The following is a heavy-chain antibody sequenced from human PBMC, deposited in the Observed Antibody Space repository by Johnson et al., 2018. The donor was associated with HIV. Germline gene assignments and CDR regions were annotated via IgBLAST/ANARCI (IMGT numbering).Heavy chain of an antibody. V-gene: IGHV3-30*04. D-gene: IGHD6-6*01. CDR3: ARESELLSSSDAFDI. CDR2: ISYDGSNK. CDR1: GFTFSSYA. J-gene: IGHJ3*02. Sequence: QMLLVESGGGVVQPGRSLRLSCAASGFTFSSYAMHWVRQAPGKGLEWVAVISYDGSNKYYADSVKGRFTISRDNSKNTLYLKMNSLRAEDTAVYYCARESELLSSSDAFDIWGQGTMVTVSS.